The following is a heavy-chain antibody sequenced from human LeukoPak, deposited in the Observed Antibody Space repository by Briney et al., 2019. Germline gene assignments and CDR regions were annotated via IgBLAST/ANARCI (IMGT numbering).Heavy chain of an antibody. J-gene: IGHJ3*02. D-gene: IGHD5-18*01. CDR3: ASTRYSYGSRQAFDI. V-gene: IGHV4-59*01. CDR1: GGSISSYY. Sequence: SETLSLTCTVSGGSISSYYWSWIRQPPGKGLEWIGYIYYSGSTNYNPSLKSRVTISVDTSKNQFSLKLSSVTAADTAVYYCASTRYSYGSRQAFDIWGQGTMVTVSS. CDR2: IYYSGST.